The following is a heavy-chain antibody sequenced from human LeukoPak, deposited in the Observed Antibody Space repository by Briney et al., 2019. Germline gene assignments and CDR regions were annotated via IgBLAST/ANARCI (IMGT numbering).Heavy chain of an antibody. CDR3: AKDVYNWNFYFDY. J-gene: IGHJ4*02. CDR2: IGGDGGGGT. CDR1: GFTFSTYT. V-gene: IGHV3-23*01. Sequence: GGSLRLSCAASGFTFSTYTMAWVRQAPGGGPEWVSGIGGDGGGGTFYADSVRGRFAISRDNSKSTLYLQMSSLRAEDTAIFYCAKDVYNWNFYFDYWGQGTLVTVSS. D-gene: IGHD1-7*01.